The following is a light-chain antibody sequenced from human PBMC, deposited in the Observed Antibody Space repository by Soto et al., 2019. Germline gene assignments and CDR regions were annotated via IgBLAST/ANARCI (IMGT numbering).Light chain of an antibody. CDR3: QQYNSYSLT. CDR2: GAS. V-gene: IGKV3-15*01. CDR1: QTVGSN. J-gene: IGKJ1*01. Sequence: DRVMAQYPPTLSVSPGGRSTLPCRASQTVGSNLAWYQQKNGQAPRIVIYGASTRATGIPARFSGSGYGTEFNLTISSLQTDDFATYYCQQYNSYSLTFGQGTKVDIK.